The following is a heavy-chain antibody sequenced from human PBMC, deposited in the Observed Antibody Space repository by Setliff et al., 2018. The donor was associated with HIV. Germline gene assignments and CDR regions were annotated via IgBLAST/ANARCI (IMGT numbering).Heavy chain of an antibody. V-gene: IGHV4-4*02. J-gene: IGHJ5*02. CDR1: GGSISSSNW. D-gene: IGHD5-18*01. Sequence: SETLSLTCAVSGGSISSSNWWSWVRQPPGKGLEWIGEIYHSGSTNYNTSLKSRVTISLDRSKTQFSLKLRSVTAADTAVYYCARRGKTENSYVLNWFDPWGQGILVTVSS. CDR3: ARRGKTENSYVLNWFDP. CDR2: IYHSGST.